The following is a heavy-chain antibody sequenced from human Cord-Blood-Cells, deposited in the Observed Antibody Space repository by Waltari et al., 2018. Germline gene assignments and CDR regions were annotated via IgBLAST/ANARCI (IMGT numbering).Heavy chain of an antibody. CDR3: ARVLVPAAFDAFDI. V-gene: IGHV5-51*01. D-gene: IGHD2-2*01. CDR1: GYSFTSYW. Sequence: EVQLVQSGAEVKKPGESLKISCKGSGYSFTSYWIGWVRQMPGKGLGWMGISYPGDSGTRYSPTFQSQVTISADKAISTAYLQLSRLKASDTAMYYCARVLVPAAFDAFDIWGQGTMVTVSS. J-gene: IGHJ3*02. CDR2: SYPGDSGT.